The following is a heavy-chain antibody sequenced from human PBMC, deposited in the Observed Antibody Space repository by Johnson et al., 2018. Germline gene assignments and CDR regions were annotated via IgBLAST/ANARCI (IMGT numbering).Heavy chain of an antibody. D-gene: IGHD1-26*01. J-gene: IGHJ1*01. CDR3: AKEGVMEWEYYGPFQY. CDR2: ISYDGSNK. Sequence: QVQLVQSGGGVVQPGRSLRLSCAASGFTFNSYGMHWVRQAPGQGLEWVAVISYDGSNKYYADSGKGRFPISRDNSKNTLYLPMNSLRAEETAVYYCAKEGVMEWEYYGPFQYWGPGTLVTVSS. CDR1: GFTFNSYG. V-gene: IGHV3-30*18.